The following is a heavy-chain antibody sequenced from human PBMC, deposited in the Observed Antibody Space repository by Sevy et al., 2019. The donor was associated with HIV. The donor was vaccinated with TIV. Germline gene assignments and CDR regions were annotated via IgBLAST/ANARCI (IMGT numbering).Heavy chain of an antibody. D-gene: IGHD3-3*01. Sequence: GESLKISCAASGFTFSSYAMSWVRQAPGKGLEWVSAISGSGGSTYYADSVKGRFTISRDNSKNTLYLQMNSLRAEDTAVYYCAKRGEEITIFGVWVDYYYYYYMDVWGKGTTVTVSS. J-gene: IGHJ6*03. CDR2: ISGSGGST. CDR1: GFTFSSYA. V-gene: IGHV3-23*01. CDR3: AKRGEEITIFGVWVDYYYYYYMDV.